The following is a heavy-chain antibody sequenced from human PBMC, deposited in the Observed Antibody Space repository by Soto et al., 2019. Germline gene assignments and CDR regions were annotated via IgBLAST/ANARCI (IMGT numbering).Heavy chain of an antibody. D-gene: IGHD5-18*01. V-gene: IGHV4-38-2*02. J-gene: IGHJ5*02. CDR1: GYSISSGYY. CDR3: ARDRRVDTAMAEPDWFDP. CDR2: IYHSGST. Sequence: SETLSLTCTVSGYSISSGYYWGWIRQPPGKGLEWIGSIYHSGSTYYNPSLKSRVTISVDTSKNQFSLKLSSVTAADTAVYYCARDRRVDTAMAEPDWFDPWGQGTLVTVSS.